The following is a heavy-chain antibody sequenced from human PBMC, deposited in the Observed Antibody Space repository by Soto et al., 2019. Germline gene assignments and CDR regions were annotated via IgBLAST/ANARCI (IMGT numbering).Heavy chain of an antibody. CDR1: GYKFTSYG. D-gene: IGHD6-19*01. CDR2: ISGYNGDT. V-gene: IGHV1-18*01. Sequence: QIHLVQSGPEVKKPGASVKVSCKASGYKFTSYGITWVRQAPGQGLEWMGWISGYNGDTKFGQKVQGRVTLTTATPTSTAYMELRSLRSGYTAVYYWARDQWMVPRGGYEWCQGTLVTVSS. CDR3: ARDQWMVPRGGYE. J-gene: IGHJ4*02.